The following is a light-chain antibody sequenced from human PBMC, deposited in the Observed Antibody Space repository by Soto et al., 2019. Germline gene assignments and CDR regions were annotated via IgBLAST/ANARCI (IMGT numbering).Light chain of an antibody. V-gene: IGKV3-15*01. CDR1: QGIGDT. CDR3: QQYNNWPRWT. Sequence: EVVMSRSAGTLSVSTREGATLSCRASQGIGDTLAWYQQKPGQAPRLLIYGASTRATGIPARFSGSGSGTEFTLTISSLQSEDFAVYYCQQYNNWPRWTFGQGTNVDIK. J-gene: IGKJ1*01. CDR2: GAS.